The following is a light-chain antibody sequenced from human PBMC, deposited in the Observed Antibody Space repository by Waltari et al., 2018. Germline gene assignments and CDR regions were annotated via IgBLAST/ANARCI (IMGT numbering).Light chain of an antibody. J-gene: IGKJ4*01. CDR2: DAS. CDR1: QSVSSH. V-gene: IGKV3-11*01. CDR3: QQRSSWPT. Sequence: EIVLTQSPATLSLSPGDRATLSCSASQSVSSHFACYQQKLGQAPRLLIYDASNRGTGIPARFSGSGGGTDVTLTISSLEIDDFAVYYWQQRSSWPTFGGGTKVEIK.